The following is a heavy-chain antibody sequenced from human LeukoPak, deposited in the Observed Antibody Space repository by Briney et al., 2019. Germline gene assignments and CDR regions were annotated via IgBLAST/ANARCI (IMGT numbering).Heavy chain of an antibody. V-gene: IGHV4-30-2*01. CDR1: GGSISSGGYS. J-gene: IGHJ3*02. Sequence: PSQTLSLTCAVSGGSISSGGYSWSWIRQPPGKGLEWIGEINHSGSTNYNPSLKSRVTISVDTSKNQFSLKLSSVTAADTAVYYCARGGTIFGVVIRGADDAFDIWGQGTMVTVSS. CDR2: INHSGST. D-gene: IGHD3-3*01. CDR3: ARGGTIFGVVIRGADDAFDI.